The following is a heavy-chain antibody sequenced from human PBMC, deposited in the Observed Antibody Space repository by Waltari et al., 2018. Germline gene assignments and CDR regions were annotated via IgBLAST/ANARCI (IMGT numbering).Heavy chain of an antibody. V-gene: IGHV5-51*01. CDR2: IYPGDSDT. Sequence: EVQLVQSGAEVKKPGESLKISCKGSGYSFTSYWIGWVRQMPGKGREWMGIIYPGDSDTRYSPSFQGQVTIAADKSISTAYLQWSSLKASDTAMYYCARQRRVAAAAGWFDPWGQGTLVTVSS. CDR3: ARQRRVAAAAGWFDP. CDR1: GYSFTSYW. J-gene: IGHJ5*02. D-gene: IGHD6-13*01.